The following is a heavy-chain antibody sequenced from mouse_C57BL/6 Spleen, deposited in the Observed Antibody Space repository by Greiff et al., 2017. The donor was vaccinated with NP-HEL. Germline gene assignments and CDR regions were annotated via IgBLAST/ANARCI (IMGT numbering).Heavy chain of an antibody. CDR3: ARGDDDYYDAWFAY. V-gene: IGHV1-80*01. CDR2: IYPGDGDT. Sequence: QVQLQQSGAELVKPGASVKISCKASGYAFSSYWMNWVKQRPGKGLEWIGQIYPGDGDTNYNGKFKGKATLTADKSSSTAYMQLSNLTSEGSAVYFCARGDDDYYDAWFAYWGQGTLVTVSA. J-gene: IGHJ3*01. D-gene: IGHD2-3*01. CDR1: GYAFSSYW.